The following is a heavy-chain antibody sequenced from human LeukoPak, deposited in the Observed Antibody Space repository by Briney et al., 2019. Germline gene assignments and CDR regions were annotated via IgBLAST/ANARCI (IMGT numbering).Heavy chain of an antibody. CDR3: ARGANWGSPDY. D-gene: IGHD7-27*01. V-gene: IGHV4-59*01. CDR2: IYYSGTT. CDR1: CGSISSDY. J-gene: IGHJ4*02. Sequence: PSETLSLTCTVSCGSISSDYWSWIRQSPGKGLEWIGYIYYSGTTSYNPSLKSRVTISLDMSKNQFSLKLSSVTAADTAVYYCARGANWGSPDYRGQGTLVTVSS.